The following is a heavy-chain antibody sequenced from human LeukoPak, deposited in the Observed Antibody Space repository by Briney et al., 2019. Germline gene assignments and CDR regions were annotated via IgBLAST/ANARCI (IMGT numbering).Heavy chain of an antibody. Sequence: GASVKVSCKASGGTFSSYAISWVRQAPGQGLEWMGRIIPILGIANYAQKFQGRVTITADKSTSTAYMELSSLRSEDTAVYYCARGRGYSGYDYEDYWGQGTLVTVS. CDR1: GGTFSSYA. CDR3: ARGRGYSGYDYEDY. V-gene: IGHV1-69*04. J-gene: IGHJ4*02. D-gene: IGHD5-12*01. CDR2: IIPILGIA.